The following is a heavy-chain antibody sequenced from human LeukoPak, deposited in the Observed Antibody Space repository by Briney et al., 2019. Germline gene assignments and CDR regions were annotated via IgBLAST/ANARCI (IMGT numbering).Heavy chain of an antibody. CDR3: VDLSSSPIDY. Sequence: ASVKVSCKASGGTFSSYAISWVRQAPGQGLEWMGGIIPIFGTANYAQKFQGRVTITTDESTSTAYMELSSLRSEDTAVYYCVDLSSSPIDYWGQGTLVTVSS. J-gene: IGHJ4*02. CDR1: GGTFSSYA. CDR2: IIPIFGTA. D-gene: IGHD6-6*01. V-gene: IGHV1-69*05.